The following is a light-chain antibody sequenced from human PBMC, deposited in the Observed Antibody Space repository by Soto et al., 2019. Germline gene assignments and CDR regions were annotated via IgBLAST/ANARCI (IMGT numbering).Light chain of an antibody. CDR1: QDSSSW. V-gene: IGKV1-12*01. J-gene: IGKJ1*01. CDR3: LQDYNYPRT. CDR2: AAC. Sequence: DIQMTQSPSSVSASVGDRVTITCRAHQDSSSWLAWYQQKPGKAPKLLICAACSLQSGVASRFSGSGSGTDFTLTISSLQPEDVATYYCLQDYNYPRTFGQGTKVDI.